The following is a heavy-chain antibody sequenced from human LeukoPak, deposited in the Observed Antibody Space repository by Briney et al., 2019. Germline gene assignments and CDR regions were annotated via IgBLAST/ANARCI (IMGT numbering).Heavy chain of an antibody. CDR3: ARGYGDFWSGSYY. Sequence: ASVKVSCKASGYTFTGYYVHWVRQAPGQGLEWMGWMNPNSGNTGYARKFQGRVTMTRNTSISTAYMELSSLRSEDTAVYYCARGYGDFWSGSYYWGQGTLVTVSS. CDR1: GYTFTGYY. CDR2: MNPNSGNT. V-gene: IGHV1-8*02. J-gene: IGHJ4*02. D-gene: IGHD3-3*01.